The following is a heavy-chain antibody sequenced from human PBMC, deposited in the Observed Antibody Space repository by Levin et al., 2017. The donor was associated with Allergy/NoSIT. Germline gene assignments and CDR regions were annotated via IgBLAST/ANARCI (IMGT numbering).Heavy chain of an antibody. CDR3: ARREYSSGWYSGWFDP. Sequence: SETLSLTCTVSGGSISSSSYYWGWIRQPPGKGLEWIGSIYYSGSTYYNPSLKSRVTISVDTSKNQFSLKLSSVTAADTAVYYCARREYSSGWYSGWFDPWGQGTLVTVSS. CDR2: IYYSGST. CDR1: GGSISSSSYY. D-gene: IGHD6-19*01. J-gene: IGHJ5*02. V-gene: IGHV4-39*01.